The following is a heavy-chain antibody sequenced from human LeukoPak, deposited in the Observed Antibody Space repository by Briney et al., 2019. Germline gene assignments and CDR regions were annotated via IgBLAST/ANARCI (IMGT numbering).Heavy chain of an antibody. J-gene: IGHJ4*02. Sequence: GGSLRLSCAASGFTFSSYAMSWVRQAPGKGPEWVSAISGSGGSTYYADSVKGRFTISRDNSKNTLYLQMNSLSAEDTAVYYCASITGTTFDYWGQGTLVTVSS. CDR2: ISGSGGST. V-gene: IGHV3-23*01. CDR1: GFTFSSYA. CDR3: ASITGTTFDY. D-gene: IGHD1-7*01.